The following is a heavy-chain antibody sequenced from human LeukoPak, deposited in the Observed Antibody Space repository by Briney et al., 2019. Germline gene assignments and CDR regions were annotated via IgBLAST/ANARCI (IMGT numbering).Heavy chain of an antibody. V-gene: IGHV1-2*02. CDR2: INSNTGGT. CDR1: GDIFTGSF. CDR3: ARADPVAY. Sequence: GASVKVSCKASGDIFTGSFIHWVRQAPGQGLEWMGWINSNTGGTKFAQKFQGRVTMTWDTSINTAYMELGSLRSDDTAVYYCARADPVAYWGQGTQVTVSS. J-gene: IGHJ4*02.